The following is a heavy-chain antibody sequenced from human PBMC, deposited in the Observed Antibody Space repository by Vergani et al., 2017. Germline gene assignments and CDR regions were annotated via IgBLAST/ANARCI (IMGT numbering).Heavy chain of an antibody. CDR3: ARVRGDGYNGRLDY. D-gene: IGHD5-24*01. J-gene: IGHJ4*02. Sequence: QVQLVQSGAEVKKPGSSVKVSCKASGGTFSSSAISWVRQAPGQGLEWRGGIIPIFGTANYAQNFQGRVTITADESTSTAYMELSSLRSEDTAVYYCARVRGDGYNGRLDYWGQGTLVTVSS. V-gene: IGHV1-69*01. CDR1: GGTFSSSA. CDR2: IIPIFGTA.